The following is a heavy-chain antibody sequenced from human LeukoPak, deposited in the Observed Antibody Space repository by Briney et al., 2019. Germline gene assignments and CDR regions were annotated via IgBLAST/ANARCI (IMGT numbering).Heavy chain of an antibody. Sequence: SETLSLTCTVSGGSINTYYWSWIRQPPGKGLEWIGYIYYSGSTDYNPSLKSRVTISLDTSKNQFSLRLSSVTAADTAVYYCARSYNNAGYFYYGMDVWGQGATVTVSS. D-gene: IGHD5-24*01. CDR1: GGSINTYY. J-gene: IGHJ6*02. CDR3: ARSYNNAGYFYYGMDV. CDR2: IYYSGST. V-gene: IGHV4-59*08.